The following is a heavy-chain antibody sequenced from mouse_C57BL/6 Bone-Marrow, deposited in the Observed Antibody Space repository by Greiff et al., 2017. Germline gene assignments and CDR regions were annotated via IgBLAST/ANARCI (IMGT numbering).Heavy chain of an antibody. D-gene: IGHD1-1*01. CDR2: IDPENGDT. CDR3: TTGPYYHGFDY. Sequence: EVQLQQSGAELVRPGASVKLSCTASGFNIKDDYMHWVKQRPEQGLEWIGWIDPENGDTEYASKFQGKATITADTSSNTAYLQLSSLTSEDTAVYYCTTGPYYHGFDYWGQGTLVTVCA. J-gene: IGHJ3*01. CDR1: GFNIKDDY. V-gene: IGHV14-4*01.